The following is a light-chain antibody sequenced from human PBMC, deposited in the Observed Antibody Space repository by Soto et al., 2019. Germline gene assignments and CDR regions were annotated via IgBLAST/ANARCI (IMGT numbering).Light chain of an antibody. CDR3: QQANSFPLT. Sequence: EIVMTQSPATLSVYTGERATLSCRASQSVSSNLAWYQQKPGQAPRLLIYGASTRATGIPARFSGSGSGTEFTLTISSLQPEDFATYYCQQANSFPLTFGGGTMVDIK. V-gene: IGKV3-15*01. J-gene: IGKJ4*01. CDR2: GAS. CDR1: QSVSSN.